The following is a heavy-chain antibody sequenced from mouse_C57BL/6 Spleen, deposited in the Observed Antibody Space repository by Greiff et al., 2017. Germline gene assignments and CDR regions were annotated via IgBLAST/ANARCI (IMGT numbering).Heavy chain of an antibody. CDR3: AHDSPFAY. D-gene: IGHD2-4*01. Sequence: VQVVESGAELVKPGASVKISCKASGYAFSSYWMNWVKQRPGKGLEWIGQIYPGDGDTNYNGKFKGKATLTADKSSSTAYMQLSSLTSEDSAVYFCAHDSPFAYWGQGTLVTVSA. V-gene: IGHV1-80*01. CDR1: GYAFSSYW. J-gene: IGHJ3*01. CDR2: IYPGDGDT.